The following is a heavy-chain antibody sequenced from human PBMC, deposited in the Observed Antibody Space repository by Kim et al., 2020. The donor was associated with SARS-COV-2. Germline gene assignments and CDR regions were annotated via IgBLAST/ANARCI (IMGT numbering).Heavy chain of an antibody. V-gene: IGHV3-43*01. J-gene: IGHJ6*02. CDR1: GFTFDDYT. D-gene: IGHD2-2*01. CDR3: SKDLGYCSSTSCNEFYYYGMDV. CDR2: ISWDGGST. Sequence: GGSLRLSCAASGFTFDDYTMHWVRQAPGKGLEWVSLISWDGGSTYYADSVKGRFTISRENSKNSLYLQMNSLRTEDTALYYCSKDLGYCSSTSCNEFYYYGMDVWGQGTTVTVSS.